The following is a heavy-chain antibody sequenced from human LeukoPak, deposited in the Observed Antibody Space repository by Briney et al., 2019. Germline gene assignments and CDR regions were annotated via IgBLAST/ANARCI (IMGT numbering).Heavy chain of an antibody. CDR3: ARNRGEYPDYFDY. Sequence: GASVKVSCKASGYTFTGYYMHWVRQAPGQGLEWMGWISAYNGNTNYAQKLQGRVTMTTDTSTSTAYMELGSLRSDDTAVYYCARNRGEYPDYFDYWGQGTLVTVSS. CDR1: GYTFTGYY. CDR2: ISAYNGNT. V-gene: IGHV1-18*04. D-gene: IGHD4-17*01. J-gene: IGHJ4*02.